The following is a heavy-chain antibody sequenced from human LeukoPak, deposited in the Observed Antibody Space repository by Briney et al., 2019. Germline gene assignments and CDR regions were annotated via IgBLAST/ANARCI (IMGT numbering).Heavy chain of an antibody. CDR2: ISGSGGST. CDR3: AKGKVDTAMVYYFDY. Sequence: PGGSLRLSCAASGFTFSSYAMSWVRQAPGKGLEWVSAISGSGGSTYYADSVKGRFTISRVNSKNTLYLQMNSLRAEDTAVYYCAKGKVDTAMVYYFDYWGQGTLVTVSS. V-gene: IGHV3-23*01. J-gene: IGHJ4*02. D-gene: IGHD5-18*01. CDR1: GFTFSSYA.